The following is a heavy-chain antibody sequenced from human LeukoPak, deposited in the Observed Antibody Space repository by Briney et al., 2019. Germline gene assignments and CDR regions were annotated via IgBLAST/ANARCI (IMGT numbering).Heavy chain of an antibody. CDR2: ISRDGTNK. CDR3: ARDRVRGDYGVDY. Sequence: GGSLRLSCAASGFTFSSFGMHWVRQAPGKGLEWVAVISRDGTNKYYADSVKGRFTLSRDNAKDVLYLHMNSLRVEDTAVYYCARDRVRGDYGVDYWGQGTLVTVSS. V-gene: IGHV3-30*03. J-gene: IGHJ4*02. D-gene: IGHD4-17*01. CDR1: GFTFSSFG.